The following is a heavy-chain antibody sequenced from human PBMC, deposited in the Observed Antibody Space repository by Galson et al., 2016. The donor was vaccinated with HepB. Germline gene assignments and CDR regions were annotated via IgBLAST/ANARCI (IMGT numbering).Heavy chain of an antibody. D-gene: IGHD6-13*01. CDR2: IYHSGTT. CDR3: AGQRISATGYHFEY. V-gene: IGHV4-4*02. CDR1: GGSISSSTW. Sequence: SENLSLTCVVSGGSISSSTWWSWVRQTPGKGLTWIGDIYHSGTTNYNPSFKSRVIMSVDTAKNPFSLELGSVTAADTAVYYCAGQRISATGYHFEYWGQGALVTVSS. J-gene: IGHJ4*02.